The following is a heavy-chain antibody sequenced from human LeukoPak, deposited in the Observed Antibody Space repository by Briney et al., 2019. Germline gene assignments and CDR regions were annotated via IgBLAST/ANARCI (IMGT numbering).Heavy chain of an antibody. CDR1: GYTFTGYY. J-gene: IGHJ4*02. CDR3: ARDRGYSYGADY. Sequence: GASVKVSCQASGYTFTGYYMHWVRQAPGQGLEGMGWINPNSGGTNYAQKFQGRVTMTRDTSISTAYMELSRLRSDDTAVYYCARDRGYSYGADYWGQGTLVTVSS. CDR2: INPNSGGT. V-gene: IGHV1-2*02. D-gene: IGHD5-18*01.